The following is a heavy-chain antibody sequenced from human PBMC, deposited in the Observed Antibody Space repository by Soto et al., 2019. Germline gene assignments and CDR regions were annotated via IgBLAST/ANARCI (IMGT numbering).Heavy chain of an antibody. CDR3: AIIAATGRGWDV. J-gene: IGHJ6*02. V-gene: IGHV3-7*01. Sequence: EVQLLESGGGLVQPGGSLRLSCVDSGFTFSSYWMSWFRQAPVQGLEWVGNIKQDGSEENYVDSLKGRFTISRDNAKNAMYLQMNCLRAEDTAVYYWAIIAATGRGWDVWFQGTTGFVSS. CDR1: GFTFSSYW. D-gene: IGHD6-13*01. CDR2: IKQDGSEE.